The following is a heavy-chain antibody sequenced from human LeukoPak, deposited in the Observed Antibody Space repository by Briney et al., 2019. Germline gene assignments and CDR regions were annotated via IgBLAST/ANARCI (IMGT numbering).Heavy chain of an antibody. CDR3: ARSLYYDTSGPFDF. Sequence: GEVYHDGSTNYNPSLQSRVTISLDKSKNQFSLKLSSVTAADTAMYYCARSLYYDTSGPFDFWGQGALVSVSS. D-gene: IGHD3-22*01. CDR2: VYHDGST. V-gene: IGHV4-4*02. J-gene: IGHJ5*01.